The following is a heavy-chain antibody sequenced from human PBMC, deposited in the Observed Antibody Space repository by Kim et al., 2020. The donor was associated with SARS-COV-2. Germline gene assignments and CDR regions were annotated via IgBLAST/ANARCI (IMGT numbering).Heavy chain of an antibody. D-gene: IGHD3-22*01. CDR1: GGSISSGGYY. CDR3: GSVVRSYNSSGYLPYY. Sequence: SETLSLTCTVSGGSISSGGYYWSWIRQHPGKGLEWIGYINYSGSTYYNPPLKRRFTISVNTPKIQFSLMLSSVIAADTARYYCGSVVRSYNSSGYLPYY. CDR2: INYSGST. J-gene: IGHJ6*01. V-gene: IGHV4-31*03.